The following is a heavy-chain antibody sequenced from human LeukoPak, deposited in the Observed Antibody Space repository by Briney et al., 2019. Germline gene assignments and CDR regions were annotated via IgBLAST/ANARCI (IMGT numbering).Heavy chain of an antibody. Sequence: GGSLRLSCAASGFTFNTYSMNWARQAPGKGLEWVAFIRYDGSNKYYADSVKGRFTISRDNSKNTLYLQMNSLRAEDTAVYYCASSDSWYYYDSSGYYPFDYWGQGTLVTVSS. J-gene: IGHJ4*02. CDR1: GFTFNTYS. CDR2: IRYDGSNK. CDR3: ASSDSWYYYDSSGYYPFDY. V-gene: IGHV3-30*02. D-gene: IGHD3-22*01.